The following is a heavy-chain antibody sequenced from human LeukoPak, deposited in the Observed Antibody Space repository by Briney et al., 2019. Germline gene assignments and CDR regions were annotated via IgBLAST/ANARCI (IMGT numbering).Heavy chain of an antibody. J-gene: IGHJ6*02. CDR3: AKGRNPGPAGYGMDV. Sequence: GGSLRLSCAASGFTFSSYAMHWVRQAPGKGLEWVSGISWNSGSIGYADSVKGRFTISRDNAKNSLYLQMNSLRAEDTALYYCAKGRNPGPAGYGMDVWGQGTTVTVSS. CDR2: ISWNSGSI. V-gene: IGHV3-9*01. CDR1: GFTFSSYA.